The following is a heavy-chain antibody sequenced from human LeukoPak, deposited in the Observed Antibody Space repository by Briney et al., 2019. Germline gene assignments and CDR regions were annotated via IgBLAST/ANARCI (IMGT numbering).Heavy chain of an antibody. CDR2: VTGSGGDT. CDR3: AKGSSTSRPYYFDS. CDR1: GFTFSGYA. J-gene: IGHJ4*02. V-gene: IGHV3-23*01. Sequence: GGSLRLSCAASGFTFSGYAMSWVRQAPGGGLEWFSAVTGSGGDTYHADSVKGRFTISRDNSKNTLYLQMNSLRAEDTAVYYCAKGSSTSRPYYFDSWGQGTLVTVSS. D-gene: IGHD2-2*01.